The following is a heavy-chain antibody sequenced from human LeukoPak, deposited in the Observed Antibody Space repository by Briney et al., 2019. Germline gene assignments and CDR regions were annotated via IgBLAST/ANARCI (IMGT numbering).Heavy chain of an antibody. Sequence: GGSLRLSCAASGFTFSSCSMNWVRQAPGKGLEWVSYISSSSSTIYYADSVKGRFTISRDNAKNSLYLQMNSLRDEDTAVYYCAMLWFGELSRMDVWGQGTTVTVSS. V-gene: IGHV3-48*02. CDR2: ISSSSSTI. J-gene: IGHJ6*02. CDR3: AMLWFGELSRMDV. D-gene: IGHD3-10*01. CDR1: GFTFSSCS.